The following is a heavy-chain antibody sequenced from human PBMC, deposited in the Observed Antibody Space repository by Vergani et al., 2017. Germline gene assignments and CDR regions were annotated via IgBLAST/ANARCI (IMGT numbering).Heavy chain of an antibody. V-gene: IGHV4-39*01. Sequence: QLQLQESGPGLVKPSATLSLTCSVSGASIRSSNYYWGWIRQPPGKGLEWIASNYYSGSTYYNPSLKSRVTISVDTSKNQFSLKLISVTAADTAVYFCARHSTVEWLVKLGWIDPWGQRILVTVSS. D-gene: IGHD6-19*01. CDR1: GASIRSSNYY. CDR3: ARHSTVEWLVKLGWIDP. CDR2: NYYSGST. J-gene: IGHJ5*02.